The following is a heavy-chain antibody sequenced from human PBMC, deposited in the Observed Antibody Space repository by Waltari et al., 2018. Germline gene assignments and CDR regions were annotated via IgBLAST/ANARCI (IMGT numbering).Heavy chain of an antibody. CDR1: GFTFSSYA. J-gene: IGHJ4*02. CDR3: AKGDAILTGYFDY. V-gene: IGHV3-23*01. D-gene: IGHD3-9*01. CDR2: ISCSGGSP. Sequence: EVQLLESGGGLVQPGGSLRLSCAASGFTFSSYAMSWVRQAPGKGLELVPAISCSGGSPYYADSVKVRFTTSRDNSKNTLYLQMTSLRAEDTAVYYCAKGDAILTGYFDYWGQGTLVTVSS.